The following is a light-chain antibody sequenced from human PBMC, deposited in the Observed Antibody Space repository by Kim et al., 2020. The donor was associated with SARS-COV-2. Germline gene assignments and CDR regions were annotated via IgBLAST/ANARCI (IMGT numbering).Light chain of an antibody. J-gene: IGKJ4*01. Sequence: DIQMTPSPSSLSASVGDRVTIACRASQSIHSYLNWYQQKPGKAPELLIYSASTLQSGVPSRFSGSGSGTDFTLTISSLQPEDFATYYCQQSHTAPLLTFGGGTKVDIK. CDR3: QQSHTAPLLT. CDR1: QSIHSY. V-gene: IGKV1-39*01. CDR2: SAS.